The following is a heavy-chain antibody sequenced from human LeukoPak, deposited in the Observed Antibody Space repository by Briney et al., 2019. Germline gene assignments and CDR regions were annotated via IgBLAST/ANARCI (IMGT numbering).Heavy chain of an antibody. CDR3: AKASAGDSSGYYSLDY. D-gene: IGHD3-22*01. CDR2: ISNNGGST. CDR1: GFTFSSSA. J-gene: IGHJ4*02. V-gene: IGHV3-23*01. Sequence: PGGSLRLSCVASGFTFSSSAVTWVRQAPGKGLQWVSGISNNGGSTYYADSVKGRFTISRDNSKNTLYLQMNSLRAEDTAVYYCAKASAGDSSGYYSLDYWGQGTLVTVSS.